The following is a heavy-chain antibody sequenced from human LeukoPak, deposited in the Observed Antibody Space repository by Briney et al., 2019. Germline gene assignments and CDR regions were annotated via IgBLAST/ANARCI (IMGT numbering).Heavy chain of an antibody. V-gene: IGHV1-69*13. CDR2: IIPIFGTA. J-gene: IGHJ6*03. CDR1: GYTLTELS. Sequence: ASVKVSCKVSGYTLTELSMYWVRQAPGKGLEWMGGIIPIFGTANYAQKFQGRVTITADESTSTAYMELSSLRSEDTAVYYCAREAVRGDYGGNSDWYYYMDVWGKGTTVTVSS. CDR3: AREAVRGDYGGNSDWYYYMDV. D-gene: IGHD4-23*01.